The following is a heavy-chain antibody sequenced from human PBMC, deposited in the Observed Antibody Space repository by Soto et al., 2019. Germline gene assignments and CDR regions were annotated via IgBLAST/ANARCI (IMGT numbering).Heavy chain of an antibody. CDR1: GDSVSSNSAA. D-gene: IGHD2-15*01. V-gene: IGHV6-1*01. Sequence: KQSQTLSLTCAISGDSVSSNSAAWNWIRQSPSRGLEWLGRTYYRSKWYNDYAVSVKSRITINPDTSKNQFSLQLNSVTPEDTAVYYCARSPTKGYCSGGSCYSNWFDPWGQGTLVTVSS. CDR2: TYYRSKWYN. J-gene: IGHJ5*02. CDR3: ARSPTKGYCSGGSCYSNWFDP.